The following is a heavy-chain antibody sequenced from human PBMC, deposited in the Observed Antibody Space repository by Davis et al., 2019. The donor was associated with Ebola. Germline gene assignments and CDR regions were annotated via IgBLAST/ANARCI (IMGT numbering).Heavy chain of an antibody. D-gene: IGHD6-13*01. CDR3: TRALDSRYNKFYDY. J-gene: IGHJ4*02. CDR2: ILGKGHGGAI. V-gene: IGHV3-15*01. CDR1: RLSVTNTW. Sequence: GESLKISCAAFRLSVTNTWMSWVRQAPGKGLEWVGRILGKGHGGAIDYAAPVKGRFTISRDDSKNTLYLQMDSLKTEDTAVYYCTRALDSRYNKFYDYWGQGTLVTVSS.